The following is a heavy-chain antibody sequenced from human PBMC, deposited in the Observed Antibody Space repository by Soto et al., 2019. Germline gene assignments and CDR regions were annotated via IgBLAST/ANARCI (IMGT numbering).Heavy chain of an antibody. CDR2: IYYSGST. Sequence: SETLSLTCTFSVGSISSGDYYCSWIRQPPWKGLEWIGYIYYSGSTYYNPSLKSRVTISVDTSKNQFSLKLSSVTAADTAVYYCARDVKYYNNSSGYTNWFDPGGQGTRVTV. J-gene: IGHJ5*02. CDR1: VGSISSGDYY. V-gene: IGHV4-30-4*01. D-gene: IGHD3-22*01. CDR3: ARDVKYYNNSSGYTNWFDP.